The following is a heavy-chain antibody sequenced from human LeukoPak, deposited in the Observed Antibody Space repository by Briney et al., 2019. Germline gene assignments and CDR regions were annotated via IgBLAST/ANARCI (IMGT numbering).Heavy chain of an antibody. CDR1: GYTFTSYY. CDR2: INPNSGGT. Sequence: GASVKVSCKASGYTFTSYYMHWVRQAPGQGLEWMGWINPNSGGTNYAQKFQGRVTMTRDTSISTAYMELSRLRSDDTAVYYCAGTRYYYGSGSYYYPWGQGTLVTVSS. J-gene: IGHJ4*02. D-gene: IGHD3-10*01. CDR3: AGTRYYYGSGSYYYP. V-gene: IGHV1-2*02.